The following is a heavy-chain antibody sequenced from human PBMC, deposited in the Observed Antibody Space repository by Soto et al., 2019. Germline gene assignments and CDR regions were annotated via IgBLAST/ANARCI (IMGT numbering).Heavy chain of an antibody. CDR2: VSPKSGNT. D-gene: IGHD1-1*01. Sequence: ASVKVSCKASGYNFFGYGVSWVRQAPGQGLEWMGWVSPKSGNTDYARKVQSRVTMTTDTSTRTAYMELRGLRSDDTAVYYCARGRTVSSIGPLLVWGQGTLVTVSS. J-gene: IGHJ1*01. CDR1: GYNFFGYG. CDR3: ARGRTVSSIGPLLV. V-gene: IGHV1-18*01.